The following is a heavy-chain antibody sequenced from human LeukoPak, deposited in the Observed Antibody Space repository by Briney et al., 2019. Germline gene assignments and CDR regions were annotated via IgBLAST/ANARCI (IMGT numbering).Heavy chain of an antibody. CDR3: AREDDYYGSGSYFMYFDY. D-gene: IGHD3-10*01. CDR1: GFTFSDYY. J-gene: IGHJ4*02. CDR2: ISSSGSTI. V-gene: IGHV3-11*04. Sequence: GGSLRLSCAASGFTFSDYYMSWIRQAPGKGLEWVSYISSSGSTIYYADSVKGRFTISRDNAKNSLYLQMNSLRTEDTAVYYCAREDDYYGSGSYFMYFDYWGQGTLVTVSS.